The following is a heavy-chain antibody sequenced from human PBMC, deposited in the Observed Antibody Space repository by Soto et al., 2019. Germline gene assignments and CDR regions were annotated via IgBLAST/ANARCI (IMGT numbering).Heavy chain of an antibody. CDR1: GVSLSTSGVG. CDR2: IYWNDDK. V-gene: IGHV2-5*01. J-gene: IGHJ4*02. Sequence: PRQTLTLTCTFSGVSLSTSGVGVGWIRQPPGKALEWLALIYWNDDKRYSPSLKSRLTITKDTSKNQVVLTMTNMDPVDTATYYCANTHSDILTAPFDYWGQGTLVTVSS. D-gene: IGHD3-9*01. CDR3: ANTHSDILTAPFDY.